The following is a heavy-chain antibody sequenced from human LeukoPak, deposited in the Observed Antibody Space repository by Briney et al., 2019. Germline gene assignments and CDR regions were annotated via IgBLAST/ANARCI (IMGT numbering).Heavy chain of an antibody. D-gene: IGHD3-3*01. CDR3: ARDLPSYDFWSGYWETEFDY. CDR1: GFTFSSYS. J-gene: IGHJ4*02. Sequence: GGSLRLSCAASGFTFSSYSMNWVRQAPGKGLEWVSYISSSSSTIYYADSVKGRFTISRDNAKNSLYLQMNSLRAEDTAVYYCARDLPSYDFWSGYWETEFDYWGQGTLVTVSS. V-gene: IGHV3-48*01. CDR2: ISSSSSTI.